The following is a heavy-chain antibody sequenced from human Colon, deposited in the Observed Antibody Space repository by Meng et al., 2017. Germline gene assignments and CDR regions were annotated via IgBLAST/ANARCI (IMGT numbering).Heavy chain of an antibody. J-gene: IGHJ4*02. V-gene: IGHV1-18*01. CDR2: ISTYDDNT. Sequence: VQLVPSGAEVKKPGASVKVSCKASGYTFTTYGISWMRQAPGQGLEWMGWISTYDDNTNYVEKFRGRVTMTTDTSTNTAYMELRSLRSDDTAVYYCARDNPGDYVWDYWGQGTLVTVSS. D-gene: IGHD4-17*01. CDR3: ARDNPGDYVWDY. CDR1: GYTFTTYG.